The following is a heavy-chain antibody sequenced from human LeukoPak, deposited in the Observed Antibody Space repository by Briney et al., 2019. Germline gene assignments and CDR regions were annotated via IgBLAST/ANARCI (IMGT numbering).Heavy chain of an antibody. CDR2: ISSDGTTT. CDR3: ARDRTPRYCSGGSCFTPGDY. D-gene: IGHD2-15*01. CDR1: GFTFSSYF. V-gene: IGHV3-74*01. J-gene: IGHJ4*02. Sequence: PGGSLRLSCAVSGFTFSSYFMHWVRQAPGEGLVWVSRISSDGTTTNYADSVKGRFTISRDNAKNTLYLQMNSLRAEDTAVYYCARDRTPRYCSGGSCFTPGDYWGQGTLVTVSS.